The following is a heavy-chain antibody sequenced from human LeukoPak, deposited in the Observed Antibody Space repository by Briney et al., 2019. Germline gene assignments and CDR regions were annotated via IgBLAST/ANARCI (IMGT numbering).Heavy chain of an antibody. CDR2: IYYSGST. CDR1: GGSISSYY. CDR3: ARVHLTDFWTKTDAFDI. D-gene: IGHD3-3*01. V-gene: IGHV4-59*08. J-gene: IGHJ3*02. Sequence: PSETLSLTCTVSGGSISSYYWGWTRQPPGKGLEWIGYIYYSGSTNYNPSLKSRVTISVDTSKNQFSLKLSSVTAADTAVYYCARVHLTDFWTKTDAFDIWGQGTMVTVSS.